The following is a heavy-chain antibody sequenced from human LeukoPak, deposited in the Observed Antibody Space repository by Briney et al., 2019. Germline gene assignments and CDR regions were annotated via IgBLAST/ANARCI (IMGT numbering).Heavy chain of an antibody. CDR3: ARESREMATLIDY. CDR2: ISSSGSTI. Sequence: PGGSLRLSCAASGFTFSTYSMNWVRQAPGKGLEWISYISSSGSTIYYADSVKGRFTISRDNAKNSLYLQMNSLRAEDTAVYYCARESREMATLIDYWGQGTLVTVSS. D-gene: IGHD5-24*01. CDR1: GFTFSTYS. J-gene: IGHJ4*02. V-gene: IGHV3-48*04.